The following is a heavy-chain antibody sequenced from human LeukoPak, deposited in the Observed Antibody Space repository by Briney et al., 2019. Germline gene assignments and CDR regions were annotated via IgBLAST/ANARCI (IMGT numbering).Heavy chain of an antibody. CDR2: INPSDGST. CDR3: ARPLAPVMVNAFDV. J-gene: IGHJ3*01. Sequence: ASVKVSCKASGYTFTNYYIHWVRQAPGQGLEWMGIINPSDGSTGYAQKFQGRVTMARDTSTSTVYMEMSSLRSEDTAVYYCARPLAPVMVNAFDVWGQGTMVTVSS. D-gene: IGHD4-23*01. V-gene: IGHV1-46*01. CDR1: GYTFTNYY.